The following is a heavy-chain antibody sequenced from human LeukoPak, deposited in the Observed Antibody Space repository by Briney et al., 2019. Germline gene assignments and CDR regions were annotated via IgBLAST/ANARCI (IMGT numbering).Heavy chain of an antibody. J-gene: IGHJ5*02. V-gene: IGHV4-61*02. CDR3: ARHRTGYYDSFDP. D-gene: IGHD3/OR15-3a*01. CDR2: IYATGGP. CDR1: GDSISSGNYY. Sequence: SQTLSLTCTVSGDSISSGNYYCSWIRQPAGKGLEWIGRIYATGGPNYNPSFKSRVTISVDTSRNQFSLRLTSVTAADTAVYYCARHRTGYYDSFDPWGQGTLVTVSS.